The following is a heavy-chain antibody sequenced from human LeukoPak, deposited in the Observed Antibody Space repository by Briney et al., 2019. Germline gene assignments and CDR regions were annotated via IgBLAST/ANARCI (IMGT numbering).Heavy chain of an antibody. CDR2: INTNTGNP. J-gene: IGHJ4*02. CDR1: GFTFTSYA. Sequence: GGSLRLSCAASGFTFTSYAMNWVRQAPGQGLEWMGWINTNTGNPTYAQGFTGRFVFSLDTSVSTAYLQISSLKAEDTAVYYCAKENLEMDTIDYWGQGTLVTVSS. D-gene: IGHD5-24*01. V-gene: IGHV7-4-1*02. CDR3: AKENLEMDTIDY.